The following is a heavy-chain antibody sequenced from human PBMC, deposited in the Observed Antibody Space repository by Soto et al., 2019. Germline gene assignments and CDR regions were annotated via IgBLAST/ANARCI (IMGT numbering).Heavy chain of an antibody. CDR2: IIPRSAKS. V-gene: IGHV1-69*13. D-gene: IGHD6-13*01. Sequence: SVKVSCKASGDMFDTYTITWMRQAPGRGLEWVGGIIPRSAKSNYAQKFEGRVTITADESTSTAYMELSSLRSDDTAVYYCARDIAAAGPTSDYWGQGTLVTVSS. CDR3: ARDIAAAGPTSDY. J-gene: IGHJ4*02. CDR1: GDMFDTYT.